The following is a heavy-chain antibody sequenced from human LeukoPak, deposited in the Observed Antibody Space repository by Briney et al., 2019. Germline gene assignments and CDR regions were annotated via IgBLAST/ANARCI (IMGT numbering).Heavy chain of an antibody. CDR3: ARVEDGSGWSLPYFDY. V-gene: IGHV3-7*03. CDR1: GFTFSSYW. Sequence: GGSLRLSCAASGFTFSSYWMSWVRQAPGKGLEWVANIKQDGSEKYYVDSVKGRFTISRDNAKNSLYLQMNSLRAEDTAVYYCARVEDGSGWSLPYFDYWGQGTLVTVSS. D-gene: IGHD6-19*01. J-gene: IGHJ4*02. CDR2: IKQDGSEK.